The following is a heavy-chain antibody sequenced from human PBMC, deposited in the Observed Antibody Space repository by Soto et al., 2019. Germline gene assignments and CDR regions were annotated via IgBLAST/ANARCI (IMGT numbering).Heavy chain of an antibody. CDR3: ARDYDVWSGPRVVWFAP. CDR2: ISAYNGNT. J-gene: IGHJ5*02. Sequence: ASVKVYCKAAGYTITSYVISRVRQATGQGLEWMGWISAYNGNTNYAQKLQGRVTMTTDTSTSTAYMELRSLRSDDTAVYYCARDYDVWSGPRVVWFAPWGQGTLVTGSS. CDR1: GYTITSYV. V-gene: IGHV1-18*01. D-gene: IGHD3-3*01.